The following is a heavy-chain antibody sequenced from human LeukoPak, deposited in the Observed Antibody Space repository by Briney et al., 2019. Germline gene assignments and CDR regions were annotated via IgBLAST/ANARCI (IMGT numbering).Heavy chain of an antibody. CDR1: GGTFSSYA. Sequence: SVKVSCKASGGTFSSYAISWVRQAPGQGLEWMGRSIPIFGTANYAQKFQGRVTITTDESTSTAYMELSSLRSEDTAVYYCARVPYSWSYHNYFDYWGQGTLVTVSS. V-gene: IGHV1-69*05. J-gene: IGHJ4*02. CDR3: ARVPYSWSYHNYFDY. D-gene: IGHD1-26*01. CDR2: SIPIFGTA.